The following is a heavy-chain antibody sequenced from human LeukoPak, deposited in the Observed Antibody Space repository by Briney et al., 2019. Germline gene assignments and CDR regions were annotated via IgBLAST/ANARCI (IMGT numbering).Heavy chain of an antibody. CDR3: ARAHMVRGVRNGLDV. CDR2: IFPILDVT. CDR1: RGTFSTYA. D-gene: IGHD3-10*01. J-gene: IGHJ6*02. Sequence: ASVKVSCKASRGTFSTYAISWVRQAPGQNLEWMGRIFPILDVTNYAQKFQGRVTITRDTSASTAYMELSSLRSEDTAVYYCARAHMVRGVRNGLDVWGQGTTVTVSS. V-gene: IGHV1-69*04.